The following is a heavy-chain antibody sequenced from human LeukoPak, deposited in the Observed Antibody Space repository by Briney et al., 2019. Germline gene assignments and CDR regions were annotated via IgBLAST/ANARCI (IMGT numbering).Heavy chain of an antibody. CDR2: ASHSGGPK. J-gene: IGHJ6*02. V-gene: IGHV3-48*03. Sequence: PGGSLRLSCAASGFSFNNYGMNWARQAPGKGLEWIAYASHSGGPKYYAESVKGRFTISRDNAKNSLYLQMNSLRAEDTAVYFCARGGFWSGYYNYYGMDVWGQGTTVTVSS. CDR1: GFSFNNYG. CDR3: ARGGFWSGYYNYYGMDV. D-gene: IGHD3-3*01.